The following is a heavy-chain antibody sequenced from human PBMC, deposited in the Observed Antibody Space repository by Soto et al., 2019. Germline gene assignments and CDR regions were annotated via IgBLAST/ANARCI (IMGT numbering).Heavy chain of an antibody. D-gene: IGHD3-22*01. Sequence: QVQLQESGPGLVKPSETLSLTCTVSGGSITPYYWSWIRQPPGKGLEWIGYVYFARTTTYNPSLKSRVTMSVDTSENQFSLKLSSVTAADTAVYYCARLGGYFQALDSWGQGTLVTVSS. CDR2: VYFARTT. CDR3: ARLGGYFQALDS. J-gene: IGHJ4*02. CDR1: GGSITPYY. V-gene: IGHV4-59*08.